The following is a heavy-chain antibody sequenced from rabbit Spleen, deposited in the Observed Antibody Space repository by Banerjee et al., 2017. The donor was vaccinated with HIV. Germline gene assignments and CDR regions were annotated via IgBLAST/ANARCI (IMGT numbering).Heavy chain of an antibody. D-gene: IGHD1-1*01. V-gene: IGHV1S40*01. CDR1: GFSFSSSYW. Sequence: QSLEESGGDLVKPEGSLTLTCTASGFSFSSSYWMCWVRQAPGKGLEWIGCIYTGNSKTYYASWAKGRFTVSKASSTTVDLRMTSLTAADTATYFCARSINWANRALNLWGPGTLVTVS. J-gene: IGHJ4*01. CDR2: IYTGNSKT. CDR3: ARSINWANRALNL.